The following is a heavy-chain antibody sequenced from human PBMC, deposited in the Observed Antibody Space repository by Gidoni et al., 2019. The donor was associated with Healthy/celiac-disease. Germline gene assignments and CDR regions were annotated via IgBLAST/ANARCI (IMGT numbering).Heavy chain of an antibody. CDR2: IYYSGST. V-gene: IGHV4-59*01. D-gene: IGHD3-10*01. CDR3: ARDGWFGERYFDY. Sequence: GLEWIGYIYYSGSTNYNPSLKSRVTISVDTSKNQFSLKLSSVTAADTAVYYCARDGWFGERYFDYWGQGTLVTVSS. J-gene: IGHJ4*02.